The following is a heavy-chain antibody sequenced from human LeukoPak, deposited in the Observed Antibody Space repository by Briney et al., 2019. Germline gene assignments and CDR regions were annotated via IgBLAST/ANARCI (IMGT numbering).Heavy chain of an antibody. CDR3: TRDAVPRN. V-gene: IGHV3-49*04. CDR1: GFTLSSRW. CDR2: IRSKAYGGTK. J-gene: IGHJ4*02. Sequence: PGGSLRLSCVVSGFTLSSRWMMWVRQAPGKGLEWVGFIRSKAYGGTKEYAASVKGRFTISRDDSKSIAYLQMNSLKTEDTAVYYCTRDAVPRNWGQGTLVTVSS.